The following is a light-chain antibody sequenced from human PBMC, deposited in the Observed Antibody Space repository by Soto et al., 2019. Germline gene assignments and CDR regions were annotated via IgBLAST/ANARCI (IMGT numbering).Light chain of an antibody. CDR2: DVT. V-gene: IGLV2-11*01. CDR3: CSYAGSYIYV. J-gene: IGLJ1*01. CDR1: SSDVGGYNY. Sequence: QSALTQPRSVSGSPGQSVTISCTGTSSDVGGYNYVSWYQQHPDKAPKVMIYDVTKRPSGVPDRFSGSKSGNTASLTISGLQAEYEADYYCCSYAGSYIYVFGTGTKLTAL.